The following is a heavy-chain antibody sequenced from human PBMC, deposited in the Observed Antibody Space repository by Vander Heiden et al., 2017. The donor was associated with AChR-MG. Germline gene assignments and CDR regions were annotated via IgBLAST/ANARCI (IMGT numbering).Heavy chain of an antibody. D-gene: IGHD3-22*01. CDR2: INLSGGST. J-gene: IGHJ4*02. CDR1: GYTVTSYY. V-gene: IGHV1-46*01. Sequence: QVQLVQSGAEVKKPGAAVKVSCKAAGYTVTSYYMHWVRQAPGQGLEWLGIINLSGGSTTYAQKFQGRVTMTRDTPTSTVYMELSSLRSEDTAVYYCARGKGGDYYVFDYWGQGSLVTVSS. CDR3: ARGKGGDYYVFDY.